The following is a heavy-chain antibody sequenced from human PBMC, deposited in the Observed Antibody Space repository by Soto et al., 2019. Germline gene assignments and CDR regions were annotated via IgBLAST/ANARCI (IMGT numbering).Heavy chain of an antibody. CDR1: GFTFSSYG. V-gene: IGHV3-30*18. J-gene: IGHJ5*02. CDR3: AKDRIGSGYYFWFDP. D-gene: IGHD3-22*01. Sequence: QVQLVESGGGVVQPGRSLRLSCAASGFTFSSYGMHWVRQAPGKGLEWVAVISYDGSNKYYAEAVKGRFTISRDNSKNTLYLQMNSLRAEDTAVYYCAKDRIGSGYYFWFDPWGQGTLVTVSS. CDR2: ISYDGSNK.